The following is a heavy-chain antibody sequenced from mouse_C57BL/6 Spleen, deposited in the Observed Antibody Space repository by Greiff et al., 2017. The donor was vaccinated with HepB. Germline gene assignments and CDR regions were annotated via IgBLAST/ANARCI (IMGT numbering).Heavy chain of an antibody. CDR3: ARRATVVRYFDV. Sequence: QVQLQQSGAELVRPGPSVKMSCKASGYTFTNYWIGWAKQRPGHGLEWIGDIYPGGGYTNYNEKFKGKATLTADKSSSTAYMQFSSLTSEDSAIYYCARRATVVRYFDVWGTGTTVTVSS. J-gene: IGHJ1*03. CDR1: GYTFTNYW. D-gene: IGHD1-1*01. V-gene: IGHV1-63*01. CDR2: IYPGGGYT.